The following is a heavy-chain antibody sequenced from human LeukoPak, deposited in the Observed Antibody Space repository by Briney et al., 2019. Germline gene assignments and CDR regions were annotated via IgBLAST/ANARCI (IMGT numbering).Heavy chain of an antibody. CDR3: ARDSNDFWSGYHLYYYYYMDV. CDR2: ISSSGSTI. J-gene: IGHJ6*03. Sequence: GGSLRLSCAASGFTFSDYYMSWIRQAPGKGLEWVSYISSSGSTIYYADSVKGRFTISRDNAKNSLYLQMNSLRAEDTAVYYCARDSNDFWSGYHLYYYYYMDVWGKGTTVTLSS. V-gene: IGHV3-11*01. D-gene: IGHD3-3*01. CDR1: GFTFSDYY.